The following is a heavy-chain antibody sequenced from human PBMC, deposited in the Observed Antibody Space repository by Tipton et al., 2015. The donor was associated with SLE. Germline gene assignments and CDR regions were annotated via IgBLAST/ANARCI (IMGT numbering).Heavy chain of an antibody. CDR2: IYGGGST. J-gene: IGHJ6*02. V-gene: IGHV3-66*01. Sequence: GSLRLSCAASGFTVSSNFMTWVRQAPEKGLEWVAFIYGGGSTQYSDSVKGRFTISRDNSENTLYLQMNSLRVEDTAVYYCAKFYCRGSSCCGSCGMDVWGQGTTVTVSS. D-gene: IGHD2-15*01. CDR3: AKFYCRGSSCCGSCGMDV. CDR1: GFTVSSNF.